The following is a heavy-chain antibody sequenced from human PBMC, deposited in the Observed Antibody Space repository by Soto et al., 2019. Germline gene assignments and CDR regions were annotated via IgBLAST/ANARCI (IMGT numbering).Heavy chain of an antibody. D-gene: IGHD3-16*02. J-gene: IGHJ4*02. V-gene: IGHV3-23*01. Sequence: GGSLRLSCAASGFTFSSYAMSWVRQAPGKGLEWVSAISGSGGSTYYADSVKGRFTISRDNSKNTLYLQMNSLRAEDTAVYYCAKDTNRLHLGELSGGFDYWGQGTLVTVSS. CDR1: GFTFSSYA. CDR2: ISGSGGST. CDR3: AKDTNRLHLGELSGGFDY.